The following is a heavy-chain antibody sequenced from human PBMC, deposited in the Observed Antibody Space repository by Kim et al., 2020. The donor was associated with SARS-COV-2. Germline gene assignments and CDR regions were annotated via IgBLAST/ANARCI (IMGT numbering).Heavy chain of an antibody. Sequence: GGSLRLSCAASGFTFSDYYMSWIRQAPGKGLEWVSYISSSSSYTNYADSVKGRFTISRDNAKNSLYLQMNSLRAEDTAVYYCARSTSGIAVADDAFDIWGQGTMVTVSS. J-gene: IGHJ3*02. CDR1: GFTFSDYY. CDR3: ARSTSGIAVADDAFDI. CDR2: ISSSSSYT. D-gene: IGHD6-19*01. V-gene: IGHV3-11*03.